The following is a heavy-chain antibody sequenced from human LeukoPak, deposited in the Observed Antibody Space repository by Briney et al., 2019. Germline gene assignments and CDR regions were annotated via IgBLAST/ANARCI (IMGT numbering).Heavy chain of an antibody. CDR1: GGSISSGSYY. V-gene: IGHV4-61*02. CDR2: IYTSGST. Sequence: PSETLSLTCTVSGGSISSGSYYWSWIRQPAGKGLEWIGRIYTSGSTNYNPSLKSRVTISVDTSKNQFSLKLSSVTAADTAVYYCARDAARVLWFGELLDYYYYYMDVWGKGTTVTVSS. CDR3: ARDAARVLWFGELLDYYYYYMDV. D-gene: IGHD3-10*01. J-gene: IGHJ6*03.